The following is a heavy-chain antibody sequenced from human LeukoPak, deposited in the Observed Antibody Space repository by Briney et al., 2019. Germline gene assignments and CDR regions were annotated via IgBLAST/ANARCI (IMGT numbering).Heavy chain of an antibody. D-gene: IGHD6-19*01. CDR2: ISAYNGNT. CDR1: GYTFTSYG. V-gene: IGHV1-18*01. J-gene: IGHJ4*02. Sequence: APVKVSCKASGYTFTSYGISWVRQAPGQVLEWMGWISAYNGNTNYAQKLQGRVTMTTDTSTSTAYMELRSLRSDDTAVYYCAIGYSSGWYKGYFDYWGQGTLVTVSS. CDR3: AIGYSSGWYKGYFDY.